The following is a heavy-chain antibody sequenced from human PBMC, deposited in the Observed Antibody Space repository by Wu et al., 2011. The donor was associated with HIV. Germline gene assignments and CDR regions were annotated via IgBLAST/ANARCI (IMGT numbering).Heavy chain of an antibody. D-gene: IGHD3-3*01. CDR2: INSYNGDT. CDR3: ARRSGDFWSGYQLEYFQH. Sequence: YLVQSGAEVKRPGASVMVSCKASGYTFLNYAFSWVRQAPGQGLEWMGWINSYNGDTNYAQKLQGRVTMTTDTSTSTAYMELRSLRSDDTAVYYCARRSGDFWSGYQLEYFQHWGQGTLVTVSS. CDR1: GYTFLNYA. J-gene: IGHJ1*01. V-gene: IGHV1-18*01.